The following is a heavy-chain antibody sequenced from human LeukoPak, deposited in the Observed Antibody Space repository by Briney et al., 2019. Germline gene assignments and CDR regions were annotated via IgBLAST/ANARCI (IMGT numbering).Heavy chain of an antibody. J-gene: IGHJ4*02. Sequence: GASVNVSCTASGGTFSSYAISWVRQAPGQGLEWMGGIIPIFGTANYAQKFQGRVTITADESTSTAYMELSSLRSEDTAVYYCARDGEGYYGSGSYYTLWFDYWGQGTLVTVSS. D-gene: IGHD3-10*01. CDR1: GGTFSSYA. V-gene: IGHV1-69*01. CDR2: IIPIFGTA. CDR3: ARDGEGYYGSGSYYTLWFDY.